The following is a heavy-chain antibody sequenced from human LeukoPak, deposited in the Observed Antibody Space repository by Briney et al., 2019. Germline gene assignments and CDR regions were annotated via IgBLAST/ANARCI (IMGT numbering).Heavy chain of an antibody. J-gene: IGHJ6*03. V-gene: IGHV4-61*02. CDR3: AREVGDIVVVRDYYYYMDV. D-gene: IGHD2-2*01. Sequence: SETLSLTCTVSGGSISSGSYYWSWIRQPAGKGLEWIGRIYTSGSTNYNPSLKSRVTMSVDTSKNQFSLKLSSVTAADTAVYYCAREVGDIVVVRDYYYYMDVWGKGTTVTVSS. CDR1: GGSISSGSYY. CDR2: IYTSGST.